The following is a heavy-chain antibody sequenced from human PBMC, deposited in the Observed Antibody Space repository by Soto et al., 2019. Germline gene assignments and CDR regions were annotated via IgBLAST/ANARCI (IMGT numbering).Heavy chain of an antibody. CDR3: AVTDLPFSPLTETTEIGMDV. J-gene: IGHJ6*02. CDR2: IVVVNGNT. D-gene: IGHD3-3*02. Sequence: ELVQSGPEAREPGTSVKVSCRASGFSFGDSAVPWVRQGRGQRLEWIGWIVVVNGNTNYAQKFEGRVTLTRVVSRSISNMELTRLGSEDTAVYFCAVTDLPFSPLTETTEIGMDVWGQGTTVTVSS. V-gene: IGHV1-58*01. CDR1: GFSFGDSA.